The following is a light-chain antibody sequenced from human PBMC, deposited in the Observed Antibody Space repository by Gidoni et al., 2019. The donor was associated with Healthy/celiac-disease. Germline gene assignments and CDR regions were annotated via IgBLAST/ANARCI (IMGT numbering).Light chain of an antibody. Sequence: QSVLPQPPSVSGAHGQRVTISCTGSSSNIGAGSDVHWYQQLPGKAPKLLIYGNSNRPSVVPDRFSGSKSGTSASLAITGLQAEDEADYYCQSYDSSLSAYYVFGTGTKVTVL. J-gene: IGLJ1*01. CDR1: SSNIGAGSD. CDR2: GNS. V-gene: IGLV1-40*01. CDR3: QSYDSSLSAYYV.